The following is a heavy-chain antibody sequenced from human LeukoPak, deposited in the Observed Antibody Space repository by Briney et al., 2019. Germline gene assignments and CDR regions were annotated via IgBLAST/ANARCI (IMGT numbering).Heavy chain of an antibody. CDR2: IYYSGST. CDR1: GGSISSSSYY. J-gene: IGHJ4*02. V-gene: IGHV4-39*07. Sequence: SETLSLTCTVSGGSISSSSYYWGWIRQPPGKGLEWIGSIYYSGSTNYDPSLKSRVTISVDTSKNQFSLKLSSVTAADTAVYYCARGTYYYDSSVYWIWSGAIGHDYWGQGTLVTVSS. CDR3: ARGTYYYDSSVYWIWSGAIGHDY. D-gene: IGHD3-22*01.